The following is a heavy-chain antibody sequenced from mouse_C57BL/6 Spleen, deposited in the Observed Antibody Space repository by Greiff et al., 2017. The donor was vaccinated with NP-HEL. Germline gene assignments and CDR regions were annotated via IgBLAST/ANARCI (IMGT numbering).Heavy chain of an antibody. CDR2: IDPENGDT. CDR3: TTDGDYSNTFAY. D-gene: IGHD2-5*01. CDR1: GFNIKDYY. Sequence: EVQRVESGAELVRPGASVKLSCTASGFNIKDYYMHWVKQRPEQGLEWIGWIDPENGDTEYAAKFQGKATITADTSSNTAYLQISSLTSEDTTVYYCTTDGDYSNTFAYWGQGTLVTVSA. J-gene: IGHJ3*01. V-gene: IGHV14-4*01.